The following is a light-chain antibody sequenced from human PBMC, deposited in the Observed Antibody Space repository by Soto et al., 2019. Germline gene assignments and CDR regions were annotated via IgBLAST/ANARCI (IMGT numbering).Light chain of an antibody. CDR2: EGS. V-gene: IGLV2-23*01. CDR3: CSYAGSSTLGV. J-gene: IGLJ1*01. CDR1: SSDVGSYNL. Sequence: QSALTQPASVSGSPGQSITTSCTGTSSDVGSYNLVSWYQQHPGKAPKLMIYEGSKRSSGVSNRFSGSKSGNTASLTISGLQAEDEADYYCCSYAGSSTLGVFGTGTKVTVL.